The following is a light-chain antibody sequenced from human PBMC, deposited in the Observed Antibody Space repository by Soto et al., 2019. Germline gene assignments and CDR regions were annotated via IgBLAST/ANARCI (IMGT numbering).Light chain of an antibody. CDR3: QQYKKCRLWT. V-gene: IGKV3-15*01. Sequence: EIVMTQSPGTLSVSPGERATLSCRASQSVNTNLAWYQQKPGQAPRLLIYGASTRATGIPARFSGSGSRTEFTLTIARGGSEDPAMYSCQQYKKCRLWTFGQGTKVEIK. CDR1: QSVNTN. J-gene: IGKJ1*01. CDR2: GAS.